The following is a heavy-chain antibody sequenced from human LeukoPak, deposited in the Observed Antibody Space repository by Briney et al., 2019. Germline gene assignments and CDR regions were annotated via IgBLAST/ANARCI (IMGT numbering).Heavy chain of an antibody. J-gene: IGHJ5*02. CDR1: GGSISSYY. V-gene: IGHV4-59*01. D-gene: IGHD1-26*01. CDR3: ARGIIVGATWGENYNCFDP. CDR2: IYYSGST. Sequence: SETLSLTCTVSGGSISSYYWSWIRQPPGKGLEWIGYIYYSGSTSYNPSLKSRVTISVDTSKKQFSLKLSSVTAADTAVYYCARGIIVGATWGENYNCFDPWGQGTLVTVSS.